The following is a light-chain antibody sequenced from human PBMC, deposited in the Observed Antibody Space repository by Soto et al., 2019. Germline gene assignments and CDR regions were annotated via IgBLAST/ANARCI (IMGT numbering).Light chain of an antibody. CDR2: DVS. V-gene: IGKV3-15*01. CDR3: QQYNNWPFS. CDR1: ESVTTN. J-gene: IGKJ5*01. Sequence: EMVMTQSPATLSVSPGERATLSCTAGESVTTNFAWYQQKSGQSPRLLIYDVSIRATGVPARFSATGSETDFTLTISGLQSEDSAVYFCQQYNNWPFSFGQGTRLEIK.